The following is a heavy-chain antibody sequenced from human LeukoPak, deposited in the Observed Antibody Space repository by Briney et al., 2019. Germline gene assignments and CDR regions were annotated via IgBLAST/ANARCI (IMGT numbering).Heavy chain of an antibody. CDR1: GFTFSSYS. J-gene: IGHJ6*02. V-gene: IGHV3-21*01. CDR2: ISSSSSSYI. D-gene: IGHD2-21*02. CDR3: ANLPPTYCGGDCYSALYYYYGMDV. Sequence: GGSLRLSCAASGFTFSSYSMNWVRQAPGKGLEWVSSISSSSSSYIYYADSVKGRFTISRDNAKNSLYLQMNSLRAEDTAVYYCANLPPTYCGGDCYSALYYYYGMDVWGQGTTVTVSS.